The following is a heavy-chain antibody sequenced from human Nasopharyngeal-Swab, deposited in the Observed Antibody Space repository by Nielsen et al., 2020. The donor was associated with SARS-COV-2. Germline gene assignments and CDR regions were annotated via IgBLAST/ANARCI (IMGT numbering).Heavy chain of an antibody. J-gene: IGHJ4*02. CDR1: GGSISTTTYY. D-gene: IGHD3-22*01. CDR2: IYYNENT. Sequence: SETLSLTCTVSGGSISTTTYYWAWIRQPPGKGLEWIGSIYYNENTYYNPSLKSRVTISIDTSKNQFSLKLNSVSAADTAAYYCARLVDPPRRNYYEAFDYWGQGTLVTVSS. CDR3: ARLVDPPRRNYYEAFDY. V-gene: IGHV4-39*01.